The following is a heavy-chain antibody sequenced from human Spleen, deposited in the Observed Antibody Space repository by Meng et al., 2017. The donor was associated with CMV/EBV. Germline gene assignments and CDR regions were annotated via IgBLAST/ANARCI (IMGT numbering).Heavy chain of an antibody. CDR2: ISPYNGDI. J-gene: IGHJ4*02. CDR1: GYIFSSYA. D-gene: IGHD6-19*01. CDR3: ARGGRGGWPDY. Sequence: SCKTSGYIFSSYAITWVRQAPGQGLEWMGSISPYNGDIKSAQKFQDRVAMTTDASANTVYLEVRSLRSDDTAIYYCARGGRGGWPDYWGQGTLVTVSS. V-gene: IGHV1-18*01.